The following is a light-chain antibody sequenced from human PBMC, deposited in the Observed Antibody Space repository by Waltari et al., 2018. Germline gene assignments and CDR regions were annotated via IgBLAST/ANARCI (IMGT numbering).Light chain of an antibody. CDR2: GAS. Sequence: EVLMTQSPATLSVSPGDRVTLSCRASQNIHDNLAWYQQKPGQAPRLLIYGASTRATAIPARFRGSGSGTEFTLTISSLQSEDFAIYYCQQYNKWPPLTFGGGTKVEIK. CDR1: QNIHDN. V-gene: IGKV3-15*01. CDR3: QQYNKWPPLT. J-gene: IGKJ4*01.